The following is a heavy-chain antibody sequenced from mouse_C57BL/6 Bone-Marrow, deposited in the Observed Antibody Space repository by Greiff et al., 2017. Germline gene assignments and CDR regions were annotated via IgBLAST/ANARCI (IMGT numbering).Heavy chain of an antibody. J-gene: IGHJ3*01. CDR1: GYTFTSYD. V-gene: IGHV1-85*01. CDR3: AIALWYGYLAWAY. Sequence: VQLQQPGPELVKPGASVKLSCKASGYTFTSYDINWVKQRPGQGLEWIGRIYPRDGSTNYNEKFKGKATLTVDTSSSTAYMELHSLTSEDSAGYFCAIALWYGYLAWAYWGQGTLVTVSA. D-gene: IGHD2-2*01. CDR2: IYPRDGST.